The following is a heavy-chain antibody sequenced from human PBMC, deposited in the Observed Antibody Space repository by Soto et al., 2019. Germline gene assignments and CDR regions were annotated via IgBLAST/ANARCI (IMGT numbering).Heavy chain of an antibody. CDR2: IIPIFGTA. Sequence: SVKLSCKAVGGSFSSYAIVWGRQAPGQGLEWMGGIIPIFGTANYAQKFQGRVTITADESTSTAYMELSSLRSEDTAVYYCARVKPTSRQTPTRSDYYSGMDVCGQGTTVTVSS. CDR1: GGSFSSYA. CDR3: ARVKPTSRQTPTRSDYYSGMDV. V-gene: IGHV1-69*13. J-gene: IGHJ6*02. D-gene: IGHD2-15*01.